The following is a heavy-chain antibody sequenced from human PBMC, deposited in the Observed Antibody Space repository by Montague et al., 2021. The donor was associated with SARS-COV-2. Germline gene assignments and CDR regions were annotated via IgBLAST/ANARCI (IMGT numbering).Heavy chain of an antibody. CDR3: ARVRTDDYDNSGYSDY. V-gene: IGHV4-30-4*08. Sequence: TLSLTCAVSGDSISSETYYWSWIRQPPGTGLEWLGNIYYSGSTNYNPSLKSRVTLSVDTSKNQFSLKLSSVTAADTAVYYCARVRTDDYDNSGYSDYWGQGTLVTVSS. D-gene: IGHD3-22*01. CDR2: IYYSGST. CDR1: GDSISSETYY. J-gene: IGHJ4*02.